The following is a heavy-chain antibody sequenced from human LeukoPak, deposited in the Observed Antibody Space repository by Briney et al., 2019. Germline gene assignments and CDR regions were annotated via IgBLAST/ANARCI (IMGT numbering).Heavy chain of an antibody. D-gene: IGHD3-10*01. J-gene: IGHJ4*02. CDR1: GFTFSSYA. CDR3: AKVAEDYYYGSGSVFDY. CDR2: ISGSGGST. Sequence: GGSLRLSCAASGFTFSSYAMSWVRQAPGKGLEWVSAISGSGGSTYYADSVKGRFTISRDNSKNTLYLQMNSLRAEDTAVYYCAKVAEDYYYGSGSVFDYWGQGTLVTVSS. V-gene: IGHV3-23*01.